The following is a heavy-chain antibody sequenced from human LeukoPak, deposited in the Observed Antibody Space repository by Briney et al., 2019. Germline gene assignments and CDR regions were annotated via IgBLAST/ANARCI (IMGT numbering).Heavy chain of an antibody. Sequence: GGSLRLSCAASGFTFSSYGMHWVRQAPGKGLEWVAVVSFDGSNQYYVDSVKGRFTISRDNSKNTLYLQMNSLRADDTAVYYCARNLETGSFYGSFLYWGQGTLVTVSS. CDR2: VSFDGSNQ. D-gene: IGHD1-26*01. CDR3: ARNLETGSFYGSFLY. V-gene: IGHV3-30*03. CDR1: GFTFSSYG. J-gene: IGHJ4*02.